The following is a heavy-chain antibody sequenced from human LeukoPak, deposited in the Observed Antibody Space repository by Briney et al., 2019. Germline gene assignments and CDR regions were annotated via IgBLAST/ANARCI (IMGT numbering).Heavy chain of an antibody. CDR3: ARVKGPLYYYDSSGYYPNDY. CDR2: AYSGGST. CDR1: GFNVNSNY. J-gene: IGHJ4*02. Sequence: GRSLRLSCAASGFNVNSNYMSWVRQAPGKGLEWVSVAYSGGSTYYADSVKGRFTISRDNAKNSLYLQMNSLRAEDTAVYYCARVKGPLYYYDSSGYYPNDYWGQGTLVTVSS. D-gene: IGHD3-22*01. V-gene: IGHV3-66*01.